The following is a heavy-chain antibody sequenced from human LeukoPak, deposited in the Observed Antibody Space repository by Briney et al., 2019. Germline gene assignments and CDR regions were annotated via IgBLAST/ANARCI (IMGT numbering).Heavy chain of an antibody. CDR2: IWYDGSNQ. D-gene: IGHD3-22*01. CDR1: GFIFSNYG. V-gene: IGHV3-33*01. CDR3: ARDVDTSGHFSRFDP. Sequence: GGSLRLSCAAPGFIFSNYGMHWVRQAPGKGLEWVAVIWYDGSNQEYADSVRGRFTISRDSSKNTVYLQMNSLRDDDTAVYYCARDVDTSGHFSRFDPWGQGTLVTVSS. J-gene: IGHJ5*02.